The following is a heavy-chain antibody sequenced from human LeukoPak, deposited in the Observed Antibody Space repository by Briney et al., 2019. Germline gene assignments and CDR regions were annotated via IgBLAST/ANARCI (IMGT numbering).Heavy chain of an antibody. CDR2: ISGSGGST. J-gene: IGHJ4*02. D-gene: IGHD2-15*01. Sequence: TGRSLRLSCAASGFSFRSYAMNWVRQAPGKGLEWVSAISGSGGSTYYADSAKGRFTISRDNSKNTLYLQMNSLRAEDTAVYYCAKTEARTNLVVPASYFDYWGQGTLVTVSS. CDR1: GFSFRSYA. V-gene: IGHV3-23*01. CDR3: AKTEARTNLVVPASYFDY.